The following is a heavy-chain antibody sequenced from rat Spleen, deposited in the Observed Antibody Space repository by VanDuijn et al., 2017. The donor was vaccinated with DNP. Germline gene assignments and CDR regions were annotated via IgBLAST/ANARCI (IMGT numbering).Heavy chain of an antibody. V-gene: IGHV5-22*01. CDR1: GFSFSDYY. CDR3: ARPMDYYSGGFAY. J-gene: IGHJ3*01. D-gene: IGHD1-1*01. Sequence: EVQLVESGGGLVQPGGSLKLSCRASGFSFSDYYMAWVRQAPTKGLEWVASISYDGGSAYYGDPVKGRFTISRDNAKSTLYLQMNSLRSEDMATYYCARPMDYYSGGFAYWGQGTLVTVSS. CDR2: ISYDGGSA.